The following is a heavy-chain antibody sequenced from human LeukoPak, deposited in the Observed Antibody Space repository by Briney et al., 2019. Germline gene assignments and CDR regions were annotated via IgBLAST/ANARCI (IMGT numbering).Heavy chain of an antibody. V-gene: IGHV3-15*01. CDR3: TTDWGRDP. J-gene: IGHJ5*02. D-gene: IGHD7-27*01. Sequence: GGSLRLSCAASGFTFINAWMRWVRQAPGKGLEWVGRIKSKTDGGTTDYAVPVKGRFTISRDDSKNMLYLQMNSLKIEDTGVYYCTTDWGRDPWGQGTLVTVSS. CDR2: IKSKTDGGTT. CDR1: GFTFINAW.